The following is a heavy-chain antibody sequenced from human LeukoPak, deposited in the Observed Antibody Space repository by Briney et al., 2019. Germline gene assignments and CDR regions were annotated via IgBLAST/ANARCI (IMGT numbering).Heavy chain of an antibody. CDR3: AKGAEIDL. CDR2: VTGPGDTT. D-gene: IGHD3-16*01. CDR1: RFTFTNYA. J-gene: IGHJ5*02. Sequence: QPGGSLRLSCATSRFTFTNYAMNWVRQAPGKGLEWVSAVTGPGDTTYYADSVKGRFFMSREDSKTTVYLQMNSLRAEDTAIYYCAKGAEIDLWGQGTLVTVSS. V-gene: IGHV3-23*01.